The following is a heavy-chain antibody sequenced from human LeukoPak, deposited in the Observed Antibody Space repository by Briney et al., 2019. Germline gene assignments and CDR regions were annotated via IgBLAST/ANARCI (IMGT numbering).Heavy chain of an antibody. D-gene: IGHD6-19*01. Sequence: ASVKVSCKASGYTFKNYDINWVRQATGQGLEWMGWMNPNSGNTGFAQKFQDRVSMTRDTSINTAYMELTSLRSEDTAVYYCARGGSGWYDYWGQGTLVTVSS. J-gene: IGHJ4*02. CDR1: GYTFKNYD. CDR3: ARGGSGWYDY. CDR2: MNPNSGNT. V-gene: IGHV1-8*02.